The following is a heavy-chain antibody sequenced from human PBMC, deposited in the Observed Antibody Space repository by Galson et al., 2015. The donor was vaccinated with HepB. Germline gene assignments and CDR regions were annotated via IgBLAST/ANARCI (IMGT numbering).Heavy chain of an antibody. CDR3: ARVEVLIHMTTVTTNWFDP. J-gene: IGHJ5*02. CDR1: GYTFTSYG. Sequence: SVKVSCKASGYTFTSYGISWVRQAPGQGLEWMGWISAYNGNTNYAQKLQGRVTMTTDTSTSTAYMELRSLRSDDTAVYYCARVEVLIHMTTVTTNWFDPWGQGTLVTVSS. CDR2: ISAYNGNT. D-gene: IGHD4-17*01. V-gene: IGHV1-18*04.